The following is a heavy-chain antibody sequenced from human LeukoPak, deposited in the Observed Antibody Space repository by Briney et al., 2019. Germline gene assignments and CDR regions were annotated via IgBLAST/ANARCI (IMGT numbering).Heavy chain of an antibody. CDR1: GGSFSGYY. Sequence: SETLSLTCAVYGGSFSGYYWSWIRQPPGKGLEWIGEINHSGSTNYNPSLKSRVTISVDTSKNQFYLKLSSVTAADTAVCYCARGPRAVDSYYDFWSGYYTTSAEYFQHWGQGTLVTVSS. J-gene: IGHJ1*01. CDR2: INHSGST. D-gene: IGHD3-3*01. V-gene: IGHV4-34*01. CDR3: ARGPRAVDSYYDFWSGYYTTSAEYFQH.